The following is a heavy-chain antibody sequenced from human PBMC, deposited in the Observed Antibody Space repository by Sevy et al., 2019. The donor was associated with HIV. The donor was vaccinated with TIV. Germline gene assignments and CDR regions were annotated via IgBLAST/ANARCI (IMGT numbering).Heavy chain of an antibody. CDR1: GFTFSSYA. D-gene: IGHD6-13*01. CDR2: IKQDGSVK. CDR3: VRAIAADGSF. V-gene: IGHV3-7*01. Sequence: GGSLRLSCAASGFTFSSYAFHWVRQAPGKGLEWVANIKQDGSVKYYVDSVKGRFTISRDNARNLLYLQMNSLRAEDTALYYCVRAIAADGSFWGQGTLVTVSS. J-gene: IGHJ4*02.